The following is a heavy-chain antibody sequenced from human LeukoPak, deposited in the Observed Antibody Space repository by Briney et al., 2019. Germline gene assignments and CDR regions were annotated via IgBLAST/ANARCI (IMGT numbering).Heavy chain of an antibody. CDR1: GYTFTTHD. D-gene: IGHD2-2*02. V-gene: IGHV1-18*01. CDR2: ISAYNGNT. CDR3: ARDRDSGKGIVVVPAAISNPGNAFDI. Sequence: ASVKVSCKASGYTFTTHDLTWVRQATGQGLEWMGWISAYNGNTNYAQKLQGRVTMTTDTSTSTAYMELRSLRSDDTAVYYCARDRDSGKGIVVVPAAISNPGNAFDIWGQGTMVTVPS. J-gene: IGHJ3*02.